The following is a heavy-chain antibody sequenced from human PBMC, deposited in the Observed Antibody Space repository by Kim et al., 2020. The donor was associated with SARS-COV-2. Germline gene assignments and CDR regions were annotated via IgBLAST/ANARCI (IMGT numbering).Heavy chain of an antibody. CDR3: ARATYSSGWTHYFDY. CDR1: GYTFTSYY. V-gene: IGHV1-46*01. Sequence: ASVNVSCKASGYTFTSYYMHWVRQAPGQGLEWMGIINPSGGSTSYAQKFQGRVTMTRDTSTSTVYMELSSLRSEDTAVYYCARATYSSGWTHYFDYWGQGTLVTVSS. J-gene: IGHJ4*02. CDR2: INPSGGST. D-gene: IGHD6-19*01.